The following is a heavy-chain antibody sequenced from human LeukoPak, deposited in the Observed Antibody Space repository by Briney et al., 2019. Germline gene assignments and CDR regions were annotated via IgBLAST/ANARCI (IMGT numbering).Heavy chain of an antibody. CDR2: INSKTGGT. CDR3: ARNAMSDY. J-gene: IGHJ4*02. V-gene: IGHV1-2*02. Sequence: ASVKVSCKASGYTFTNHYVHWLRQAPGQGLEWMGWINSKTGGTNYAAKFQGRVTMTRDTSISTAYMELSSLTFDDTAIYYCARNAMSDYWGQGTLVTVSS. D-gene: IGHD2-2*01. CDR1: GYTFTNHY.